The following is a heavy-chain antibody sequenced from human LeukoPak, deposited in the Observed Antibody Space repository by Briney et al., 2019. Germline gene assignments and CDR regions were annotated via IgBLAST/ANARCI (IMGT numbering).Heavy chain of an antibody. J-gene: IGHJ4*02. V-gene: IGHV3-23*01. CDR2: ISGSGISR. CDR1: GFTFSSFA. Sequence: GGSLRLSCAASGFTFSSFAMNWVRQAPGKGLEWVSGISGSGISRGYADSVKGRFTISRDNSKNTVLLQMDSLRAEDTAVYYCAKSFSQRADTAMVPFDYWGQETLVTVSS. CDR3: AKSFSQRADTAMVPFDY. D-gene: IGHD5-18*01.